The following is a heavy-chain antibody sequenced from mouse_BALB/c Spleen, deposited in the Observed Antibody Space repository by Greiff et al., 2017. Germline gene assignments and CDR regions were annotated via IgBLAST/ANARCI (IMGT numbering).Heavy chain of an antibody. CDR1: GYSITSGYY. J-gene: IGHJ1*01. CDR2: ISYDGSN. Sequence: ESGPGLVKPSQSLSLTCSVTGYSITSGYYWNWIRQFPGNKLEWMGYISYDGSNNYNPSLKNRISITRDTSKNQFFLKLNSVTTEDTATYYCANYYGSSYPYWYFDGWGAGTTVTVSS. V-gene: IGHV3-6*02. D-gene: IGHD1-1*01. CDR3: ANYYGSSYPYWYFDG.